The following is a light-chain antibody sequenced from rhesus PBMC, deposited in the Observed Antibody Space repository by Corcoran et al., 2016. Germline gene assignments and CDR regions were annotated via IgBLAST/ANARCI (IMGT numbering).Light chain of an antibody. J-gene: IGKJ1*01. CDR1: QSISSW. Sequence: DIQMTQSPSSLSASVGDTVTITCRASQSISSWLAWYQQKPGKAPKLLFYKASSLQSGVPSRFSGSGSGTDFTLTISSLQSEDFATYDCQQYSSSPRTFGQGTKVEIK. CDR2: KAS. CDR3: QQYSSSPRT. V-gene: IGKV1-22*01.